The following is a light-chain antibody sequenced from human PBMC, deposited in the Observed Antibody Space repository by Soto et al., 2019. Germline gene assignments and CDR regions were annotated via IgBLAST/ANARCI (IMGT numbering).Light chain of an antibody. CDR1: ASDVGDYNY. V-gene: IGLV2-11*01. CDR3: CSFAGSHTLYV. CDR2: DVN. J-gene: IGLJ1*01. Sequence: QSVLTQPRSVSGSPEQSVTISCTGSASDVGDYNYVSWYQRHPGKAPKLVIYDVNKRPSGVPDRFSGSKSGNAASLTIPGLQAEDEADYYCCSFAGSHTLYVFGTGTKVTVL.